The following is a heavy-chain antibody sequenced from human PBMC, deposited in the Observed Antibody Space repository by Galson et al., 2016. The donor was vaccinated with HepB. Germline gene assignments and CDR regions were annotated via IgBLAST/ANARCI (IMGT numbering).Heavy chain of an antibody. Sequence: SLRLSCAASGFTFSSYSVNWVRQAPGKGLEWVSSISSSSSYIYYADSVKGRFTISRDNAKNSLYLQMHSLRAEDTAVYYCARGDIVGAIFDYWGQGTLVTVSS. CDR2: ISSSSSYI. CDR1: GFTFSSYS. D-gene: IGHD1-26*01. V-gene: IGHV3-21*01. CDR3: ARGDIVGAIFDY. J-gene: IGHJ4*02.